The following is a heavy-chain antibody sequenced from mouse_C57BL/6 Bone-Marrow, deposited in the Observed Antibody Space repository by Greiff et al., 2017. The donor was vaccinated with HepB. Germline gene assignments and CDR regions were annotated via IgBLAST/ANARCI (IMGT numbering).Heavy chain of an antibody. V-gene: IGHV1-59*01. CDR1: GYTFTSYW. D-gene: IGHD1-1*01. CDR3: ARRDNDSSGDYFDY. CDR2: IDPSDSYT. J-gene: IGHJ2*01. Sequence: QVQLQQPGAELVRPGTSVKLSCKASGYTFTSYWMPWVKQRPGQGLEWVGVIDPSDSYTNYKQKFKGKTTLTVDTTSSTAYMQISSLTSEDSADYYCARRDNDSSGDYFDYWGQGTTLTVSS.